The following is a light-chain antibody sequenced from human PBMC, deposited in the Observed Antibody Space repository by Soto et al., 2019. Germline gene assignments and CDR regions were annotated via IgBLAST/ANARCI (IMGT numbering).Light chain of an antibody. CDR2: DAS. J-gene: IGKJ3*01. CDR3: QHYKTPIFT. CDR1: QDIGNY. V-gene: IGKV1-33*01. Sequence: DIQMTQSPSSLSASLGDRITISCRASQDIGNYLNWYQQKAGEAPKLLIYDASNLETGVPSRFSGSGSGTDFTFSITSLQPEDVATYYCQHYKTPIFTFGPGTKVEFK.